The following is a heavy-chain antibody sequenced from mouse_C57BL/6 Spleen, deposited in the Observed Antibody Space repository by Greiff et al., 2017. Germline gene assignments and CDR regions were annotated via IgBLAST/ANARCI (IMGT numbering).Heavy chain of an antibody. J-gene: IGHJ3*01. V-gene: IGHV5-17*01. Sequence: EVMLVESGGGLVKPGGSLKLSCAASGFTFSDSGMHWVRQAPEKGLEWVAYISSGSSTIYYADTVKGRFTISRDNAKNTLFLQMTSLRSEDTAMYYCARNWDDAYWGQGTLVTVSA. D-gene: IGHD4-1*01. CDR2: ISSGSSTI. CDR3: ARNWDDAY. CDR1: GFTFSDSG.